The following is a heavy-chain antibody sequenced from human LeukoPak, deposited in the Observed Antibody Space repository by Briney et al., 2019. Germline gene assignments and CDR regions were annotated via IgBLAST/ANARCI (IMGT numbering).Heavy chain of an antibody. V-gene: IGHV3-7*01. CDR1: GFTFSNYW. CDR3: ARDLDTYVVLTAYDTFDI. CDR2: IKPSGSEK. J-gene: IGHJ3*02. D-gene: IGHD2-21*02. Sequence: GGSLRLSCEGSGFTFSNYWMTWVRQTPEKGLEWVANIKPSGSEKHYADSVEGRFTISRDNAKNSLYLQMNSLRAEDTAVYYCARDLDTYVVLTAYDTFDIWGQGTMVTVSS.